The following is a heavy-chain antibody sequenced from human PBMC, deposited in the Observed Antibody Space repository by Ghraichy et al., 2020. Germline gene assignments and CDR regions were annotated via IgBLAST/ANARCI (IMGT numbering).Heavy chain of an antibody. D-gene: IGHD4-17*01. CDR1: GGSLSGYS. Sequence: SETLSLTCAVYGGSLSGYSWNWIRQPPGKGLEWIGEVNHGGSTNYNPSLKSRVTISMDSSKNHFSLKLSSLTAADTAVYYCASHPAVTRNFDYWGQGTLVTVSS. CDR2: VNHGGST. V-gene: IGHV4-34*01. CDR3: ASHPAVTRNFDY. J-gene: IGHJ4*02.